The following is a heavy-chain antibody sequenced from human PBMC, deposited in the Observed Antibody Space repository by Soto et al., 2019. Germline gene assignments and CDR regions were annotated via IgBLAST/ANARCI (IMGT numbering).Heavy chain of an antibody. Sequence: GGSLSRSCAASGFTFSSYAMHWVRQAPGKGLEWVAVISYDGSNKYYADSVKGRFTISRDNSKNTLYLQMNSLRAEDTAVYYCARDVLVEYYYDSCGQRPSFDYWGQGTLVTVSS. J-gene: IGHJ4*02. CDR2: ISYDGSNK. CDR1: GFTFSSYA. CDR3: ARDVLVEYYYDSCGQRPSFDY. D-gene: IGHD3-22*01. V-gene: IGHV3-30-3*01.